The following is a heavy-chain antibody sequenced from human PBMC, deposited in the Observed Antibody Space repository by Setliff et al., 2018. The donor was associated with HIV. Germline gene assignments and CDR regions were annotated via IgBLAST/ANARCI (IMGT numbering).Heavy chain of an antibody. Sequence: PGGSLRLSCAASGFTFSSYAMHWVRQAPGKGLEWVAVISYDGINKYYADSVKGRFTISRDNSKNTLCLQMNSLRGEDTAVYYCARERLRFLEWLPLDYWGQGTLVTVSS. J-gene: IGHJ4*02. V-gene: IGHV3-30*04. CDR2: ISYDGINK. D-gene: IGHD3-3*01. CDR1: GFTFSSYA. CDR3: ARERLRFLEWLPLDY.